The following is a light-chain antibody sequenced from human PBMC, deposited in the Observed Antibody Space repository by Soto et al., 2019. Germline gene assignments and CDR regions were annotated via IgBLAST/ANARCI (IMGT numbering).Light chain of an antibody. CDR3: QQYGSSGT. V-gene: IGKV3D-15*01. CDR2: DAS. J-gene: IGKJ1*01. CDR1: QSVSTN. Sequence: EIVMTQSPASLSVPPGERATLSCRASQSVSTNFAWYLQKPGQAPRLLIYDASTRATGIPARFSGSGSGTDFTLTISRLEPEDFAVYYCQQYGSSGTFGQGTKVDIK.